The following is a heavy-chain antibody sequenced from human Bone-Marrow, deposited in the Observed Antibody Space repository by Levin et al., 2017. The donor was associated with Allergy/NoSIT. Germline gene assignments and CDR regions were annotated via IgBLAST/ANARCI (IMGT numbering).Heavy chain of an antibody. D-gene: IGHD3-10*01. Sequence: SQTLSLTCSISGDSIGGGSHYWNWIRQTPGKGLEWIGAIFYSGTTYYSRSLESRVTISVDTSSNNQFSLRLSSLTAADTAVYYCARSFFYGLGSSSFYFDFWGQGALVTVSS. J-gene: IGHJ4*02. CDR3: ARSFFYGLGSSSFYFDF. V-gene: IGHV4-39*07. CDR2: IFYSGTT. CDR1: GDSIGGGSHY.